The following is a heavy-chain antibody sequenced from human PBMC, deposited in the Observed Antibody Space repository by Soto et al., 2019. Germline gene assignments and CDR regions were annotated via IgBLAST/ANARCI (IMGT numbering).Heavy chain of an antibody. V-gene: IGHV3-23*01. CDR3: ATTQLYYDSSGYYSNFDY. CDR2: ISGNGGST. Sequence: GGSLRLSCAASGFTFSSYAMSWVRQAPGKGLEWVSAISGNGGSTYYADTEKRRFTISRDNSKKTQYLKMNSLRVEDMAVYYCATTQLYYDSSGYYSNFDYWGQGT. J-gene: IGHJ4*02. CDR1: GFTFSSYA. D-gene: IGHD3-22*01.